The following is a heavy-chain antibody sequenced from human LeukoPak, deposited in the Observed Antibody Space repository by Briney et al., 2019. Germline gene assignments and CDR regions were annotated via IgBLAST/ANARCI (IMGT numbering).Heavy chain of an antibody. Sequence: GGSLRLSCAASGFTFSSYAMSWVRQAPGKGLEWVSAISGSGGSTYYADSVKGRFTISRDNSKNTLYLQMNSLRAEDTGVYYCAKSVLLTGYYSPLDYWGQGTLVTVSS. D-gene: IGHD3-9*01. CDR2: ISGSGGST. CDR1: GFTFSSYA. V-gene: IGHV3-23*01. CDR3: AKSVLLTGYYSPLDY. J-gene: IGHJ4*02.